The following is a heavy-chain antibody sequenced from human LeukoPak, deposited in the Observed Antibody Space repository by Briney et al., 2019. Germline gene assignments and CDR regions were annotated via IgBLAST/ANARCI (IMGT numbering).Heavy chain of an antibody. J-gene: IGHJ4*02. D-gene: IGHD6-13*01. Sequence: PGGSLRLSCAASGFTVSSNYMSWVRQAPGKGLEWVSVIYSGGSTYYADSVKGRFTISRDNSKNTLYLQMNSLRAEDTAVYYCARELYSSSWPSFDYWGQGTLVTVSS. CDR2: IYSGGST. V-gene: IGHV3-53*01. CDR1: GFTVSSNY. CDR3: ARELYSSSWPSFDY.